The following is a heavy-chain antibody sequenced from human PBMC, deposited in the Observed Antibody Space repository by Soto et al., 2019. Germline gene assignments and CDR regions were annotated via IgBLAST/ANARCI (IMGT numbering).Heavy chain of an antibody. CDR1: DGEIISLD. CDR3: ARLFYYGSGNGKPHRAKSFMDV. Sequence: TQCVSNTVGDGEIISLDWSWIRQPPGKGLEWIGYIYYSGSTNYNPSLKSRVTISVDTSKNQFSLKLSSVTAADTAVYYCARLFYYGSGNGKPHRAKSFMDVRGKGTTVTVS. J-gene: IGHJ6*03. CDR2: IYYSGST. D-gene: IGHD3-10*01. V-gene: IGHV4-59*11.